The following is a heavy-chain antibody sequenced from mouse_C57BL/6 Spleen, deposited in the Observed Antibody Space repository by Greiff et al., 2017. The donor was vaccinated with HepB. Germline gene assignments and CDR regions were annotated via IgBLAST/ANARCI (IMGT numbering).Heavy chain of an antibody. D-gene: IGHD1-1*01. CDR1: GYSFTDYN. Sequence: VQLQQSGPELVKPGASVKISCKASGYSFTDYNMNWVKQSNGKSLEWIGVINPNYGTSSYNQKFKGKATLTVDQSSSTAYMQLNSLTSEDSAVYYCAREHYYGSSLYWYFDVWGTGTTVTVSS. J-gene: IGHJ1*03. CDR3: AREHYYGSSLYWYFDV. V-gene: IGHV1-39*01. CDR2: INPNYGTS.